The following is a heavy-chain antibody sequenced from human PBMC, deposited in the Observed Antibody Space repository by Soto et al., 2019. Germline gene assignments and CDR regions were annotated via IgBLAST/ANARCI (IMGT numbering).Heavy chain of an antibody. J-gene: IGHJ3*02. CDR1: GFTFSHYG. CDR3: ANIPCGFNNDDLSDYRATDNDAFDI. D-gene: IGHD3-10*01. Sequence: QMQLVESGGGVVQPGTSLRVSCAASGFTFSHYGIHWVRQAPGKGLEWVAVVSYDGGIKLYADSVRDRFAISRYNSKNTLYIQMISMVPDATAVYYCANIPCGFNNDDLSDYRATDNDAFDIWGQGTMVTVSS. CDR2: VSYDGGIK. V-gene: IGHV3-30*18.